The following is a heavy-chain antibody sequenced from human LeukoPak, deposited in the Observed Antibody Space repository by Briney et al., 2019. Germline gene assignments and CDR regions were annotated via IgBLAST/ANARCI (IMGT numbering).Heavy chain of an antibody. J-gene: IGHJ4*02. CDR3: ARQTRVGIAAVGSDY. CDR2: IYTVDADT. D-gene: IGHD6-13*01. Sequence: GETLKVTRMGSGSSFTKYWIGEMRQIHGKSLEWMGIIYTVDADTRYSPSFQGQVTISADKSISTACLQWSSLKASDSAMYYCARQTRVGIAAVGSDYWGQGTLVTVSS. V-gene: IGHV5-51*01. CDR1: GSSFTKYW.